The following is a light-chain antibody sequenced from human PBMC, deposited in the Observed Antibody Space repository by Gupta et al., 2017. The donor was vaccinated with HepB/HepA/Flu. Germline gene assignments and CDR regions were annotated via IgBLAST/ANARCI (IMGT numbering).Light chain of an antibody. J-gene: IGKJ3*01. CDR1: QSVTMTY. V-gene: IGKV3-20*01. CDR2: GAS. CDR3: QQERSSPIT. Sequence: LLTQSPGTLSLSPGERATLSCRASQSVTMTYLGWYQQKPGQPPRLLIYGASRRATGIPDRFSGSGSGTEFTLTISRLEPEDFAVYYCQQERSSPITFGHGTKVDIK.